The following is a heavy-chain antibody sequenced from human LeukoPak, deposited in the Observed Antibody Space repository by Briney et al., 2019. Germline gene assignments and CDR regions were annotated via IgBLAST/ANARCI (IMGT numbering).Heavy chain of an antibody. Sequence: GGSLRLSCAASGFTSSSYWMHWVRQVPGKGLVWVSRISGDGTARNYADSVKGRFTISRDDAKNTVDLQMNSLRGEDTAVYYCVRGRGSYGWFGPWGQGTLVTVSS. D-gene: IGHD3-10*01. CDR2: ISGDGTAR. J-gene: IGHJ5*02. CDR3: VRGRGSYGWFGP. CDR1: GFTSSSYW. V-gene: IGHV3-74*01.